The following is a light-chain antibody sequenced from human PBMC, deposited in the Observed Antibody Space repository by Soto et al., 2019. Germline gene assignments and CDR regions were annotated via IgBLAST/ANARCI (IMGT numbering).Light chain of an antibody. CDR3: QQYYSYPIP. CDR1: QSISSY. Sequence: IQITQTPSSLSASVGDRVAITCRASQSISSYLNWYQQKPGKAPKLLIYAASTLQSGVPSRFSGSGSGTDFTLTISCLQSEDFATYYCQQYYSYPIPFGHGTRLAIK. CDR2: AAS. V-gene: IGKV1-39*01. J-gene: IGKJ5*01.